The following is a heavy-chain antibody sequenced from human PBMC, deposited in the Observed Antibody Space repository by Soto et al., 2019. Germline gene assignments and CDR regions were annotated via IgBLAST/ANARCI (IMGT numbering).Heavy chain of an antibody. D-gene: IGHD1-26*01. V-gene: IGHV3-11*06. Sequence: GGSLRLSCAASGFIVSDYYMSWRRRAPGKGVEGIAYISSSGTYINYADSVKGRFTISRDNAENTVYLQMTSLRIDDTAVYFCATAMGSYSLKFFQYWRQGTLLTV. CDR2: ISSSGTYI. CDR3: ATAMGSYSLKFFQY. CDR1: GFIVSDYY. J-gene: IGHJ1*01.